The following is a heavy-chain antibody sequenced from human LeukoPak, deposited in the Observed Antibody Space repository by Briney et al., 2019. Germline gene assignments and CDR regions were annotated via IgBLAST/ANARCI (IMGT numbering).Heavy chain of an antibody. V-gene: IGHV4-59*08. CDR3: ARHAPGGFGELEPFDY. CDR1: GGSISSDY. D-gene: IGHD3-10*01. Sequence: SEALSLTRTVSGGSISSDYGSWIRQSPGKGLEWLGYMYYIGSNNYNPSLKSRVTISLDTSKNQFSLRLSSVTAADTAVYYCARHAPGGFGELEPFDYWGQGILVTVSS. J-gene: IGHJ4*02. CDR2: MYYIGSN.